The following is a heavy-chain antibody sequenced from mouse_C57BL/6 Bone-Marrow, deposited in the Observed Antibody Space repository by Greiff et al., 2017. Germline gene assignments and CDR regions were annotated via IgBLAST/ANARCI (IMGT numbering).Heavy chain of an antibody. Sequence: QVQLKQPGAELVKPGASVKLSCKASGYTFTSYWMQWVKQRPGQGLEWIGEIDPSDSYTNYNQKFKGKATLTVDTSSSTAYMQLSSLTSEDSAVYYCARRGTTRWGQGTTLTVSS. CDR2: IDPSDSYT. V-gene: IGHV1-50*01. J-gene: IGHJ2*01. CDR3: ARRGTTR. D-gene: IGHD2-1*01. CDR1: GYTFTSYW.